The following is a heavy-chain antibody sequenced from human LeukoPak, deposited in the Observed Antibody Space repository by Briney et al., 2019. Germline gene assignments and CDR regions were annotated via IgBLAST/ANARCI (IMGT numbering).Heavy chain of an antibody. CDR1: GFTFSIYW. CDR2: INSDETSS. J-gene: IGHJ6*03. Sequence: GGSLRLSCEASGFTFSIYWMHWVRQVPGQGLVWVSQINSDETSSTYADSVKCRFTISRDNAKNTLYLQMNSLRAEDTAVYYCARGPVYYYYMDVWGKGTTVTVSS. CDR3: ARGPVYYYYMDV. V-gene: IGHV3-74*01.